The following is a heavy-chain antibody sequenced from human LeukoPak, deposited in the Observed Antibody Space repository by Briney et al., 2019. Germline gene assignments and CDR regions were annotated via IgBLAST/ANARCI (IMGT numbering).Heavy chain of an antibody. Sequence: SETLSLTCTVSGGSISSGGHYWSWIRQPAGKGLEYLGRISSTGSTNYNPSLKSRVTISVDTSKNQFSLKLSSVTAADTAVYYCARGHRFDPWGQGTLVTVSS. V-gene: IGHV4-61*02. CDR1: GGSISSGGHY. CDR3: ARGHRFDP. J-gene: IGHJ5*02. CDR2: ISSTGST.